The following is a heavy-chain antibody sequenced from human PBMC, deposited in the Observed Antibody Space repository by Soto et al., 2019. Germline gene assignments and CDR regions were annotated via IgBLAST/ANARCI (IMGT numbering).Heavy chain of an antibody. J-gene: IGHJ4*02. CDR2: IYWDDDK. Sequence: QITLKESGPTLVKPTQTLTLTCTFSGFSLSTSAVGVGWIRQPPGKALEWLAFIYWDDDKRYSPSLKSSLTLTKDNSKNQVVLAMTNMDTVDTATYYCANLVVAGLTYYFDYWGQGTLVTVSS. CDR1: GFSLSTSAVG. D-gene: IGHD2-15*01. CDR3: ANLVVAGLTYYFDY. V-gene: IGHV2-5*02.